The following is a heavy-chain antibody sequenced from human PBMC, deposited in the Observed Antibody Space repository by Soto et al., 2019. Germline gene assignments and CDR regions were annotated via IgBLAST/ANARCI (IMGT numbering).Heavy chain of an antibody. CDR1: GFTFSRYS. CDR2: ISSSSSST. D-gene: IGHD6-19*01. Sequence: GGSLRLSCAASGFTFSRYSMNWVRQAPGKGLEWVSSISSSSSSTYYADSVKGRFTISRDNSKNSLYLQMNSLRAEDTAVYYCAKDQRDDRYSSGPDYWGQGTLVTVSS. V-gene: IGHV3-48*01. CDR3: AKDQRDDRYSSGPDY. J-gene: IGHJ4*02.